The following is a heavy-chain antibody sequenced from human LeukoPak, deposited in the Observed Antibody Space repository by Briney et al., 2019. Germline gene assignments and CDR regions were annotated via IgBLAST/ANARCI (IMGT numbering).Heavy chain of an antibody. CDR2: IYYSGST. CDR3: ARHVGYYCSGSYLDAFDI. D-gene: IGHD3-10*01. CDR1: GGSISSSSYY. Sequence: SETLSLTCTVSGGSISSSSYYWGWIRQPQGKGLEGIGSIYYSGSTYYNPSLKSRVTISVDTSKNQFSLKLSSVTAADTAVYYCARHVGYYCSGSYLDAFDIWGQRTMVTVSS. J-gene: IGHJ3*02. V-gene: IGHV4-39*01.